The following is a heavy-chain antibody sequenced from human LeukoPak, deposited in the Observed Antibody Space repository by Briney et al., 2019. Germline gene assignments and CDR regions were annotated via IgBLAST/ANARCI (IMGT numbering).Heavy chain of an antibody. D-gene: IGHD5-18*01. Sequence: SETLSLTCTVSGGSISSYYWSWVRQPPGKGLEWIGYIYYSGSTNYNPSLKSRVTISVDRSKNQFSLKLSSVTAADTAVYYCARVVSGYSYGLVDYWGQGTLVTVSS. V-gene: IGHV4-59*01. CDR3: ARVVSGYSYGLVDY. CDR1: GGSISSYY. CDR2: IYYSGST. J-gene: IGHJ4*02.